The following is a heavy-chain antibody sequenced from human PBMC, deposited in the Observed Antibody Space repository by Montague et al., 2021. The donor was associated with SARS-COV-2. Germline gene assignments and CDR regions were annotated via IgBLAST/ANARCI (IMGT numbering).Heavy chain of an antibody. V-gene: IGHV4-4*07. CDR2: IYPSGDT. Sequence: SETLSLTCIVSGGPISGFYWSWIRQPAGKGLEWLGRIYPSGDTTXEPSLESRVCMSIDTSKNEVSVRLTSVTAADTAVYYCVRGSSNWHFDLWGQGILVTVSS. D-gene: IGHD4-11*01. J-gene: IGHJ4*02. CDR1: GGPISGFY. CDR3: VRGSSNWHFDL.